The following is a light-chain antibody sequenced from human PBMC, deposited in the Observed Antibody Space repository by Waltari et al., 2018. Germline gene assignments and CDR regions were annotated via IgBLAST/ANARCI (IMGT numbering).Light chain of an antibody. J-gene: IGLJ2*01. CDR3: QAWDSSVV. Sequence: SYQLTHPPSAPVSPGHTASITCSGEPLGDTHACWYQQRPGQSPVLVIYQDTKRPSGIPDRFSGSNSGNTATLTISGTQAMDEADYYCQAWDSSVVFGGGTKLTVL. CDR1: PLGDTH. V-gene: IGLV3-1*01. CDR2: QDT.